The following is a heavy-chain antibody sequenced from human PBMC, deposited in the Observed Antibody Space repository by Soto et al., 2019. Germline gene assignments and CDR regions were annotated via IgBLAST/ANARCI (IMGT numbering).Heavy chain of an antibody. J-gene: IGHJ6*03. D-gene: IGHD2-15*01. CDR1: SGSFGSGIW. Sequence: ETLSLTCTASSGSFGSGIWWSWVRQPPGKGLEWIGYIYDGGSTNYNPPLKSRVTISVDTSKNQFSLKLSYVTAADTAVYYCARDGATSGYYYYYLDVWGKGTTVTVSS. CDR3: ARDGATSGYYYYYLDV. CDR2: IYDGGST. V-gene: IGHV4-61*01.